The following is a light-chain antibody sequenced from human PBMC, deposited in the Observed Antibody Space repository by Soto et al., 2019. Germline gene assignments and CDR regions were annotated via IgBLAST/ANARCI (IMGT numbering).Light chain of an antibody. J-gene: IGLJ2*01. CDR1: SSDIGSYNL. CDR3: SSYAGSDIVI. V-gene: IGLV2-23*01. CDR2: EAN. Sequence: QSALTQPASVSGSPGQSITISCTGTSSDIGSYNLVSWYQQHPGKAPKLIIYEANERPSGVSNRFSGSKSGNTASLTISGLQAEDEADYYCSSYAGSDIVIFGGGTKLTVL.